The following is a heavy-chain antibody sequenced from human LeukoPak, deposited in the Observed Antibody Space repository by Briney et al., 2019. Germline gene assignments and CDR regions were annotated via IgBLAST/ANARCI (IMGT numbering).Heavy chain of an antibody. Sequence: GESLKISCKGSGYSFTSYWIGWVRQLPGKGLDWMGIIYPGDPDTRYSPSFQGQVTISADKSISTAYLQWSSLKASDTAMYYCARKYSSSPVDYWGQGTLVTVSS. J-gene: IGHJ4*02. CDR1: GYSFTSYW. V-gene: IGHV5-51*01. CDR3: ARKYSSSPVDY. D-gene: IGHD6-13*01. CDR2: IYPGDPDT.